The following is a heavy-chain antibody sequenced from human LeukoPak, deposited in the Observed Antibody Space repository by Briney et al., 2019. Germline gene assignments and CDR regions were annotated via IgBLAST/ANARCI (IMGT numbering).Heavy chain of an antibody. Sequence: PGRSLRLSCAASGFTFSSYAMHWVRQAPGKGLEWVAVISYDGSNKYYADSVKGRFTISRDNSKNTLYLQMNSLRAEDTAVYYCAREGSSTLFGAFDIWGQGTMVTVSS. V-gene: IGHV3-30-3*01. CDR2: ISYDGSNK. J-gene: IGHJ3*02. D-gene: IGHD2-2*01. CDR1: GFTFSSYA. CDR3: AREGSSTLFGAFDI.